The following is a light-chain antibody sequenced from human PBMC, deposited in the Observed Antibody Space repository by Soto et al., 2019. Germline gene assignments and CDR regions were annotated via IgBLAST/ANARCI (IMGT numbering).Light chain of an antibody. CDR2: DVS. CDR3: CSYGGSNNLV. J-gene: IGLJ2*01. V-gene: IGLV2-8*01. CDR1: SSDVGGYNY. Sequence: QSALTQPPSASGSPGQSVTISCTGTSSDVGGYNYVSWYQQHPGKAPKLMIYDVSKRPSGVPYPFSDSKSANTASLTVSGLQAEDEDDYYCCSYGGSNNLVFGGGTKLTVL.